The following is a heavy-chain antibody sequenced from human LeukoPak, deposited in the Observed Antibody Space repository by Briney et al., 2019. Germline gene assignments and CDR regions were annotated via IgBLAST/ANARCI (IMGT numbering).Heavy chain of an antibody. CDR2: ISGSGTT. D-gene: IGHD2/OR15-2a*01. CDR1: GASISNSY. J-gene: IGHJ5*02. Sequence: SETLSHTCTVSGASISNSYWSWIRQPAGKGLEWIGLISGSGTTNYNPSLKSRVTLSVDMSRNQFSLRLTSVTAADTAVYYCARDLIVPPYNWFDPWGQGTLVTVSS. CDR3: ARDLIVPPYNWFDP. V-gene: IGHV4-4*07.